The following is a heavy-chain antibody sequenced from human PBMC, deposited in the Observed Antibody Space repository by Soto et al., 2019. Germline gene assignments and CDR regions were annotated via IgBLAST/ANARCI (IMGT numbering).Heavy chain of an antibody. J-gene: IGHJ5*02. CDR1: GGSISSYH. CDR2: IYHSGSS. D-gene: IGHD3-10*01. V-gene: IGHV4-59*01. CDR3: ALLWFGDQRTGNWFDP. Sequence: QVQLQQSGPGLVKPSETLSLTCTVSGGSISSYHWTWIRQPPGKGLEWIGYIYHSGSSSYNPSLASRVTISVDTSKNQCSLKMKSVSAADTAVYYCALLWFGDQRTGNWFDPWGQGTLVTVSS.